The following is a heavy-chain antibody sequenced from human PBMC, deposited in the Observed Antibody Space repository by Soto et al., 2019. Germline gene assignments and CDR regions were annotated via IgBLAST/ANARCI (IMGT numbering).Heavy chain of an antibody. D-gene: IGHD3-10*01. V-gene: IGHV3-30*04. CDR1: GFTFRSYA. Sequence: QVQLVESGGGVVQPGRSRRLSCAASGFTFRSYAMHWVRQAPGKGLEWVTVISHDGSVAYYADSVKGRFTISRDNSKNPLFLQMNRLRLEDTAMYYCAKDLGFGEENTRSDPWGQGTLVTVSS. CDR2: ISHDGSVA. J-gene: IGHJ5*02. CDR3: AKDLGFGEENTRSDP.